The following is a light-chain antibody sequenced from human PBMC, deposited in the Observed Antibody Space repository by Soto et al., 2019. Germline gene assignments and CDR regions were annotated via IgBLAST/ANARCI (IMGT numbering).Light chain of an antibody. CDR1: QSVSND. Sequence: DIAMTQSPAILSVSPGERATLSCRASQSVSNDLAWYQQKPGQAPRLLIYGASSRATGIQARFSGSGSGTEFTLTISSLQSEDFAVYFCQQYSNWPQTFGQGTKVEI. CDR2: GAS. V-gene: IGKV3-15*01. CDR3: QQYSNWPQT. J-gene: IGKJ1*01.